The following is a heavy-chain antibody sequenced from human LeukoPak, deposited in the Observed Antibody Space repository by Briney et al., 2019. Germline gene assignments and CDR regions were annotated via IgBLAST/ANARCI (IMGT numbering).Heavy chain of an antibody. CDR1: GFTFSSYG. V-gene: IGHV3-30*03. J-gene: IGHJ6*03. CDR3: ARDPAAAGRGYYYYYMDV. Sequence: GGSLRLSCAASGFTFSSYGMHWVRQAPGKGLEWVAVISYDGSNKYYADSVKGRFTISRDNSKNTLYLQMNSLRAEDTAVYYCARDPAAAGRGYYYYYMDVWGKGTTVTVSS. D-gene: IGHD6-13*01. CDR2: ISYDGSNK.